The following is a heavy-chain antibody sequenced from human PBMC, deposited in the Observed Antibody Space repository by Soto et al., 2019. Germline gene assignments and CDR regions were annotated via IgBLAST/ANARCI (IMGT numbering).Heavy chain of an antibody. Sequence: GSLRLACAASGXSLSGFCMHWVRQAPGKGLVWVSRINPDESTISYADYVKGLVTISRDTAKNTLYLQMNSLSAEDTAVYYCSRDTLGEYDHWGQGTLGTVSS. J-gene: IGHJ4*02. CDR3: SRDTLGEYDH. CDR1: GXSLSGFC. CDR2: INPDESTI. V-gene: IGHV3-74*01. D-gene: IGHD3-16*01.